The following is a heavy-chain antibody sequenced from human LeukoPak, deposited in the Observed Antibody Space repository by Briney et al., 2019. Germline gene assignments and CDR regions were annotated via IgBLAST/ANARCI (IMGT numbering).Heavy chain of an antibody. J-gene: IGHJ4*02. CDR1: GGSFSGYY. V-gene: IGHV4-34*01. CDR2: INHSGST. D-gene: IGHD3-22*01. Sequence: SETLSLTCAVYGGSFSGYYWSWIRQTPGKGLEWIGEINHSGSTNYNPSLKSRVTISVDTSKNQFPLKLSSVTAADTAVYYCARGRSHSSGYYRHPAGDYWGQGTLVTVSS. CDR3: ARGRSHSSGYYRHPAGDY.